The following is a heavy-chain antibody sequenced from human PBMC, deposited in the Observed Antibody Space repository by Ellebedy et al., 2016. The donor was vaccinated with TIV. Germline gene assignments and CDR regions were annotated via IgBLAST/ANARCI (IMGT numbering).Heavy chain of an antibody. Sequence: ASVKVSCKASGGTFSSYAISWVRQAPGQGLEWMGWISAYNGNTNYAQKLQGRVTMTTDTSTSTAYMELRSLRSDDTAVYYCAGRSYYGYYYYGMDVWGQGTTVTVSS. D-gene: IGHD1-26*01. V-gene: IGHV1-18*01. CDR3: AGRSYYGYYYYGMDV. CDR1: GGTFSSYA. CDR2: ISAYNGNT. J-gene: IGHJ6*02.